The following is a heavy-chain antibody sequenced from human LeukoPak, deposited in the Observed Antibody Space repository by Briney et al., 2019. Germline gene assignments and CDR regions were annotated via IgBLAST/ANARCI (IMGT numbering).Heavy chain of an antibody. Sequence: SETLSLTCTVAGGSISSYYWSWIRQPPGKGLEWIGYVYTSGTTNYNPSLKSRVTISVDTSKNQFSLKLTSVTAADTAVYYCARGGNPLFDYWGQGTLVTVSS. CDR3: ARGGNPLFDY. CDR2: VYTSGTT. J-gene: IGHJ4*02. D-gene: IGHD4-23*01. CDR1: GGSISSYY. V-gene: IGHV4-4*09.